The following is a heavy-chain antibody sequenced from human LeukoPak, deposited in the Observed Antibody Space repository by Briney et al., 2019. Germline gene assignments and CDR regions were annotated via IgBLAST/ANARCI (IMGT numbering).Heavy chain of an antibody. CDR3: ASLDSSGWYGAFDY. D-gene: IGHD6-19*01. Sequence: PSETLSLTCTVSGGSISSGGYYWSWIRQHPGKGLEWIGYIYYSGSTNYNPSLKSRVTISVDTSKNQFSLKLSSVTAADTAVYYCASLDSSGWYGAFDYWGQGTLVTVSS. V-gene: IGHV4-61*08. J-gene: IGHJ4*02. CDR1: GGSISSGGYY. CDR2: IYYSGST.